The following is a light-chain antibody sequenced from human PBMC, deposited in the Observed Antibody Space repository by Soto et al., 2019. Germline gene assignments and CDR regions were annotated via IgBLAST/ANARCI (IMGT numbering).Light chain of an antibody. V-gene: IGKV3-15*01. CDR1: QSISDT. Sequence: ETVMTQSPATLSVSPGGRATLSCRASQSISDTLAWYQQKPGQAPRLLIHGASTRATGFPARFSGSGSGTDFTLTINSLQSEDFAIYYCQQYNNWPWTFGQGTKVEIK. J-gene: IGKJ1*01. CDR3: QQYNNWPWT. CDR2: GAS.